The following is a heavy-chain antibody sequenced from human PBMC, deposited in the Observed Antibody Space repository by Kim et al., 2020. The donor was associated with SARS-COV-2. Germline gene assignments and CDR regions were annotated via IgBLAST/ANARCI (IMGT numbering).Heavy chain of an antibody. D-gene: IGHD3-16*01. CDR3: AHRRGGSRGAFDI. Sequence: STSSLKSRITISKDTSNNQVVLTMTNMDPVDTATYYCAHRRGGSRGAFDIWGQGTMVTVSS. J-gene: IGHJ3*02. V-gene: IGHV2-5*01.